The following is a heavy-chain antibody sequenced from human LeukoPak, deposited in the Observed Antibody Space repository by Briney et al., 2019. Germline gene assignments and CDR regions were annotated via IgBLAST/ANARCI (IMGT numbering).Heavy chain of an antibody. CDR3: ARDIVRYLDD. Sequence: SETLSLTCIVSGGSISSDSHYWGWIRQPPGKGLVWIGTMYYSGNTYYSPSLKSRVTISVDASKHQFSLRLSSVTAADTAVYYCARDIVRYLDDWGQGTLVNVSS. J-gene: IGHJ4*02. CDR2: MYYSGNT. CDR1: GGSISSDSHY. D-gene: IGHD2-8*01. V-gene: IGHV4-39*02.